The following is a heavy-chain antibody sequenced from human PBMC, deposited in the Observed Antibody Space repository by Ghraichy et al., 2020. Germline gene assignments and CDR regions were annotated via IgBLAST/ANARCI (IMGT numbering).Heavy chain of an antibody. V-gene: IGHV3-23*01. CDR3: AKGFSSWPVKGVYFDY. CDR1: GFTFSSYA. CDR2: ISGSGGST. D-gene: IGHD6-13*01. Sequence: GGSLRLSCAASGFTFSSYAMSWVRQAPGKGLEWVSAISGSGGSTYYADSVKGRFTISRDNSKNTLYLQMNSLRAEDTAVYYCAKGFSSWPVKGVYFDYWGQGTLVTVSS. J-gene: IGHJ4*02.